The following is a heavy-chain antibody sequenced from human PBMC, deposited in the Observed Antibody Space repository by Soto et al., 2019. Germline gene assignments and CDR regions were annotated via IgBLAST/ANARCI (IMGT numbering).Heavy chain of an antibody. CDR2: ISWNSGSI. J-gene: IGHJ5*02. CDR1: GFTFEDYA. Sequence: EVQLVESGGGLVQPGRSLRLSCAASGFTFEDYAMHWVRQAPGKGLEWVSGISWNSGSIGYADSVKGRFTISRDNAKNSLYLQMNSLRAEDTALYYCAKGLTTVTTWSWFDPWGQGTLVTVSS. D-gene: IGHD4-17*01. CDR3: AKGLTTVTTWSWFDP. V-gene: IGHV3-9*01.